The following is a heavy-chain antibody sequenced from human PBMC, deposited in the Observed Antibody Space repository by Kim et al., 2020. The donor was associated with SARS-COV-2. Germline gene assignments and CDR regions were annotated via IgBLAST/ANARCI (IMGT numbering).Heavy chain of an antibody. V-gene: IGHV4-34*01. CDR2: INHSGST. Sequence: SETLSLTCAVYGGSFSGYYWSWIRQPPGKGLEWIGEINHSGSTNYNPSLKSRVTISVDTSKNQFSLKLSSVTAADTAVYYCARGGLKAYYGMDVWGQGTT. J-gene: IGHJ6*02. CDR1: GGSFSGYY. CDR3: ARGGLKAYYGMDV.